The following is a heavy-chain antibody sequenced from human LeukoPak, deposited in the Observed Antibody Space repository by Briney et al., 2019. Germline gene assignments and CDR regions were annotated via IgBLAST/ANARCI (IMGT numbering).Heavy chain of an antibody. D-gene: IGHD1-26*01. CDR3: AIDSGSYPYWYFDL. Sequence: ASVKVSCKASGYTFNSYGISWVRQAPGQGLEWMGWISGYNGNTKYAQKLQGRVTITADESTSTAYMELSSLRSEDTAVYYCAIDSGSYPYWYFDLWGRGTLVTVSS. V-gene: IGHV1-18*01. CDR2: ISGYNGNT. CDR1: GYTFNSYG. J-gene: IGHJ2*01.